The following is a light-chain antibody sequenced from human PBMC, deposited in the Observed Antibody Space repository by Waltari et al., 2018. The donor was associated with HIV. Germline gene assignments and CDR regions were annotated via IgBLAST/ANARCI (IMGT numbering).Light chain of an antibody. CDR3: QQYASSFT. V-gene: IGKV3-20*01. CDR2: GAS. CDR1: QSVSSSY. Sequence: EIVLTQSPGTLSLSPGERATLSCRASQSVSSSYLAWYQQKPGQATRLLIYGASSRATGIPERFSGSGSGTDFTLTISRLEPEDFAVYYCQQYASSFTFGPVTKVDIK. J-gene: IGKJ3*01.